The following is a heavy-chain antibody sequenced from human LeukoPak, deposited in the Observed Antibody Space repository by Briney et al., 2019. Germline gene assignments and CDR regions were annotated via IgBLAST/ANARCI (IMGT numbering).Heavy chain of an antibody. Sequence: PGGSLRLSCAASGFTFSSYAMSWVRQAPGKGLEWVSAISGSGGSTYYADSVKGRFTISRDNSKNTLYLQMNSLRAEDTAVYYCVKGIVGATRKINFFDYWGQGTLVTVSS. CDR3: VKGIVGATRKINFFDY. CDR2: ISGSGGST. D-gene: IGHD1-26*01. CDR1: GFTFSSYA. V-gene: IGHV3-23*01. J-gene: IGHJ4*02.